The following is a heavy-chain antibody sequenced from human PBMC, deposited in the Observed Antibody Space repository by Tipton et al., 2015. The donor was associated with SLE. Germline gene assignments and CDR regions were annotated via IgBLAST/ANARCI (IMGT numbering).Heavy chain of an antibody. Sequence: TLSLTCTVSGGSISSGSYYWSWIRQPAGKGLEWIGCIYTSGSTNYNPSLKSRVTMSVDTSKNQFSLKLSSVTAADTAVYYCARDRDDSSGSLFDPWGQGTLATVSS. J-gene: IGHJ5*02. CDR2: IYTSGST. CDR3: ARDRDDSSGSLFDP. V-gene: IGHV4-61*02. D-gene: IGHD3-22*01. CDR1: GGSISSGSYY.